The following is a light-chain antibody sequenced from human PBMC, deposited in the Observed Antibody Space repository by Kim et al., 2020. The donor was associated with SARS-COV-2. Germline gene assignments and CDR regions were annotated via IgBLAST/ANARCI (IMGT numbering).Light chain of an antibody. CDR1: QSVSSSY. Sequence: PGERVTLSCRASQSVSSSYLAWYQQKPGQAPRLLIFGASSRATGIPDRFSGSGSGTDFTLTISRLEPEDFVVYYCQHYGTSPPITFGQGTRLEIK. CDR3: QHYGTSPPIT. V-gene: IGKV3-20*01. J-gene: IGKJ5*01. CDR2: GAS.